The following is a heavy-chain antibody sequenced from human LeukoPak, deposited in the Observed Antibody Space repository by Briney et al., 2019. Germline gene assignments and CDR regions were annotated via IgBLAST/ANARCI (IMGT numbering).Heavy chain of an antibody. CDR1: GFTFSSYE. D-gene: IGHD6-13*01. CDR3: AMGQQLVPFDY. CDR2: ISSSGSTI. V-gene: IGHV3-48*03. Sequence: GGPLRLSCAASGFTFSSYEMNWVRQAPGKGLEWVSYISSSGSTIYYADSVKGRFTISRDNAKNSLYLQMNSLRAEDTAVYYCAMGQQLVPFDYWGQGTLVTVSS. J-gene: IGHJ4*02.